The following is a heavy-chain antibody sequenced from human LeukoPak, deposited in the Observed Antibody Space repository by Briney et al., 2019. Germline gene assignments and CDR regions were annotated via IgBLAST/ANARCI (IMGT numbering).Heavy chain of an antibody. V-gene: IGHV4-59*01. J-gene: IGHJ3*02. CDR1: GGSISSYY. CDR2: IYYSGST. CDR3: ARVLGLVSSSSLNDAFDI. D-gene: IGHD6-13*01. Sequence: SETLSLTCAVSGGSISSYYWSWIRQPPGKGLEWIGYIYYSGSTNYNPSLKSRVTISVDTSKNQFSLKLSSVTAADTAVYYCARVLGLVSSSSLNDAFDIWGQGTMVTVSS.